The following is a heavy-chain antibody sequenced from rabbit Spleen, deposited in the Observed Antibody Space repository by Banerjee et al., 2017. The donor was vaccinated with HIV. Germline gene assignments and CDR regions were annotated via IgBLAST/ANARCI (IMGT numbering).Heavy chain of an antibody. CDR3: ARADDGGYGYAFNL. CDR1: GFSFSSSYY. D-gene: IGHD6-1*01. Sequence: QEQLEESGGDLVKPEGSLTLTCTASGFSFSSSYYMCWVRQAPGKGLKWIACIDAGSSGSTYYASWAKGRFTISKTSSTTVTLQMTSLTAADTATYFCARADDGGYGYAFNLWGPGTLVTVS. J-gene: IGHJ4*01. V-gene: IGHV1S45*01. CDR2: IDAGSSGST.